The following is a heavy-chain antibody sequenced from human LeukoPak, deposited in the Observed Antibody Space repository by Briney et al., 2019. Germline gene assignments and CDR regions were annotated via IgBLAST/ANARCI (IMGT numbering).Heavy chain of an antibody. Sequence: GGSLRLSCAASGFTFSSYEMNWVRQAPGKGLEWVSYISSSGSTIYYADSVKGRFTISRDNAKNSLYLQMNSLRAEDTAVYYCAREPPTIIAAAGTVGYWGQGTLVTVSS. CDR1: GFTFSSYE. J-gene: IGHJ4*02. V-gene: IGHV3-48*03. D-gene: IGHD6-13*01. CDR2: ISSSGSTI. CDR3: AREPPTIIAAAGTVGY.